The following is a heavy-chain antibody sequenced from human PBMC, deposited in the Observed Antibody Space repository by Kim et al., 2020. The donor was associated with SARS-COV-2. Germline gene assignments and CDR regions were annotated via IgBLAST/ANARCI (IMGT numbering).Heavy chain of an antibody. D-gene: IGHD3-10*01. Sequence: GGSLRLSCAASKFTFTNAWMSWVRQAPGKGLEWVGRIKSKTDGGTIDYATPVKGRFTISRDDSKNTLYLQMNSLKTEDAAVYYCTTDRAVRGPNWFDPWGQGTLVTVSS. CDR1: KFTFTNAW. CDR3: TTDRAVRGPNWFDP. CDR2: IKSKTDGGTI. V-gene: IGHV3-15*01. J-gene: IGHJ5*02.